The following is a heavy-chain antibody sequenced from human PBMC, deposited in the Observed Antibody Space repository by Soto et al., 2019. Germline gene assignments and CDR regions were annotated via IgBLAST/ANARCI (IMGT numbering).Heavy chain of an antibody. J-gene: IGHJ5*02. V-gene: IGHV1-8*01. D-gene: IGHD6-6*01. CDR2: MNPNSGNT. CDR3: ARGKAGRPWWFDP. CDR1: GYSFTSYD. Sequence: ASVKVSCKASGYSFTSYDINWVRQATGQGLEWMGWMNPNSGNTGYAQKFQGRVTMTRNTSISTAYMELSSLRSEDTALYYCARGKAGRPWWFDPWGQGTQVTVSS.